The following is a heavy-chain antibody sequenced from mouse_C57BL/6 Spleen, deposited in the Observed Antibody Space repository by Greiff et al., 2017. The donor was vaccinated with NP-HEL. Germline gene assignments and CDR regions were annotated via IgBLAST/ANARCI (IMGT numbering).Heavy chain of an antibody. V-gene: IGHV5-9-1*02. CDR3: TRGLSWYFDV. Sequence: EVMLVESGEGLVKPGGSLKLSCAASGFTFSSYAMSWVRQTPEKRLEWVAYISSGGDYIYYADTVKGRFTISRDNARNTLYLQMNSLKSEDTAMDYCTRGLSWYFDVWGTGTTVTVSS. CDR2: ISSGGDYI. D-gene: IGHD1-1*02. J-gene: IGHJ1*03. CDR1: GFTFSSYA.